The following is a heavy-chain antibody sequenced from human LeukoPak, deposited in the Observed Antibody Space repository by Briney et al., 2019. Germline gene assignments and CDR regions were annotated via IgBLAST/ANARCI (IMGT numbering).Heavy chain of an antibody. D-gene: IGHD3-3*01. CDR1: GGSISSYY. J-gene: IGHJ5*02. CDR2: IYTSGST. CDR3: ARDYLDSYYDFWSDP. V-gene: IGHV4-4*07. Sequence: PSETLSLTCTVSGGSISSYYWSWIRQPAGKGLEWIGGIYTSGSTNYNPSLKSRVTMSVDTSKNQFSLKLSSVTAADTAVYYCARDYLDSYYDFWSDPWGQGTLVTVSS.